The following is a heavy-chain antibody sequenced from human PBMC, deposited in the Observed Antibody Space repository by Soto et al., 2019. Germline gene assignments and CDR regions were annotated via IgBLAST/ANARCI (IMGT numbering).Heavy chain of an antibody. Sequence: PGGSLRLSCAGSGFTFGYSYMSWIRQAPGKGLEWLSYISPGSRYPAYADSVKGRFTISRDNAKNSLYLQMNSLRAEDTAVYYCARAGTIFGVVKRGMDVWGQGTTVTVSS. CDR1: GFTFGYSY. CDR2: ISPGSRYP. J-gene: IGHJ6*02. V-gene: IGHV3-11*06. CDR3: ARAGTIFGVVKRGMDV. D-gene: IGHD3-3*01.